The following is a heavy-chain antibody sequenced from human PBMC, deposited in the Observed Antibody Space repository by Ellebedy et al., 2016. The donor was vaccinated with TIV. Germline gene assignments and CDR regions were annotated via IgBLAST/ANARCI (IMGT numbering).Heavy chain of an antibody. D-gene: IGHD2-15*01. Sequence: PGGSLRLSCAASGFTFSNYAMTWVRQVTGQGLGWVSGISDTGITTYYADSAKGRFTISRDNSKNTVFLQMDSLRTGDTAAYFCGRGSGGYCSGDGCYFPDFWGQGTLVSVSS. CDR2: ISDTGITT. CDR1: GFTFSNYA. V-gene: IGHV3-23*01. CDR3: GRGSGGYCSGDGCYFPDF. J-gene: IGHJ4*02.